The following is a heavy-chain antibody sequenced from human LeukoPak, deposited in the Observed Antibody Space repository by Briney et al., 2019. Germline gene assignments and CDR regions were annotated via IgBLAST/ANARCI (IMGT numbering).Heavy chain of an antibody. D-gene: IGHD3-22*01. Sequence: PSKTLSLTCAVSGGSISSGGYSWSWIRQPPGKGLEWIGYIYHSGSTYYNPSLKGRVTISVDTSKNQFSLKLSSVTAADTAVYYCASWDYYDSSGWRAHYWGQGTLVTVSS. CDR1: GGSISSGGYS. CDR3: ASWDYYDSSGWRAHY. V-gene: IGHV4-30-2*02. J-gene: IGHJ4*02. CDR2: IYHSGST.